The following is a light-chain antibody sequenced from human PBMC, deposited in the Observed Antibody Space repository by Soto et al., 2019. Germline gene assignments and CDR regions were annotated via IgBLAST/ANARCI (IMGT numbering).Light chain of an antibody. Sequence: EIVLTQSPGTLSLSPGERATLSCRASQSVSSTYLAWYQHKPGQPPTLLIYGASSRVTGIPDRFSGSGSGTEFTLPISRLEPEDFAVYYCQQYGSSSTWTFGQGTKVEIK. CDR3: QQYGSSSTWT. V-gene: IGKV3-20*01. J-gene: IGKJ1*01. CDR2: GAS. CDR1: QSVSSTY.